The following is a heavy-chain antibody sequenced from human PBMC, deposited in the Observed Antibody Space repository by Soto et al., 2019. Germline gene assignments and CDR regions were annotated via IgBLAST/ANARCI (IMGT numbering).Heavy chain of an antibody. Sequence: EVQLVESGGGLVQPGGSLRLSCAASGFTFSHYWMYWGRQAPGKGLVCVSRISSDGRYASYAVSVKARFTISTDSAKSTLYLQINSLRAEDTGVYYFARAFDSLVPTAYWGQGTLVTVTS. CDR2: ISSDGRYA. CDR1: GFTFSHYW. V-gene: IGHV3-74*01. CDR3: ARAFDSLVPTAY. J-gene: IGHJ4*02. D-gene: IGHD3-9*01.